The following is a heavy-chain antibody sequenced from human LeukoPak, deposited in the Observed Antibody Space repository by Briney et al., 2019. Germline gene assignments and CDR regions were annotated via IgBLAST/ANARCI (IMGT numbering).Heavy chain of an antibody. CDR2: VNLQGST. V-gene: IGHV4-4*02. CDR3: ARHTDIAPLSSLKY. Sequence: PSETLSLTCGVSGGSITNTNYWTWVRQPPGKGLEWIGEVNLQGSTNYNPSLMGRVAISVDTSENHISLQLTSVTAADTAVYYCARHTDIAPLSSLKYWGQGTLVTVSS. CDR1: GGSITNTNY. J-gene: IGHJ4*02. D-gene: IGHD6-13*01.